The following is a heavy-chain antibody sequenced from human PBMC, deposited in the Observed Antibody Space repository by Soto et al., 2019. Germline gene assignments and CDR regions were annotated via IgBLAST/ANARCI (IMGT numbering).Heavy chain of an antibody. CDR1: GGSISSSNW. CDR2: IYHSGST. V-gene: IGHV4-4*02. D-gene: IGHD5-18*01. Sequence: PSETLSLTCAVSGGSISSSNWWSWVRQPPGKGLEWIGEIYHSGSTNYNPSLKSRVTISVDKSKNQSSLKLSSVTAADTAVYYCAGNYHSTDTAMAFDYWGQGTLVTVSS. CDR3: AGNYHSTDTAMAFDY. J-gene: IGHJ4*02.